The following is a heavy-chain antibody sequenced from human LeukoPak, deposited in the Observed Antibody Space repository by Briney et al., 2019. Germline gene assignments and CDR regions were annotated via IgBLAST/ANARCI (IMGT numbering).Heavy chain of an antibody. D-gene: IGHD4-17*01. CDR3: AKDPVYYGDYPL. CDR1: GFTFSRYA. V-gene: IGHV3-23*01. J-gene: IGHJ4*02. Sequence: GGSLRLSCAASGFTFSRYAMSWVRQAPGKGLEWVSAISGSGGSTYYADSVKGRFTISRDNSKNTLYLQMNSLRAEDTAVYYCAKDPVYYGDYPLWGQGTLVTVSS. CDR2: ISGSGGST.